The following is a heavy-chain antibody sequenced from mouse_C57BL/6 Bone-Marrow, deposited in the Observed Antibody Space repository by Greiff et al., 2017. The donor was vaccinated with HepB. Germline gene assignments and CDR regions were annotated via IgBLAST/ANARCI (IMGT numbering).Heavy chain of an antibody. CDR2: ISSGGDYI. V-gene: IGHV5-9-1*02. CDR1: GFTFSSYA. D-gene: IGHD1-1*01. J-gene: IGHJ1*03. Sequence: EVNVVESGEGLVKPGGSLKLSCAASGFTFSSYAMSWVRQTPEKRLEWVAYISSGGDYIYYADTVKGRFTISRDNARNTLYLQMSSLKSEDTAMYYCTRALIYYYGSSYGWYFDVWGTGTTVTVSS. CDR3: TRALIYYYGSSYGWYFDV.